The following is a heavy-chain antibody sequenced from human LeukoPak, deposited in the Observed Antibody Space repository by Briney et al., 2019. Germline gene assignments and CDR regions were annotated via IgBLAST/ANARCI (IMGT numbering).Heavy chain of an antibody. CDR3: ARGPNSNWSGLDF. J-gene: IGHJ4*02. Sequence: GGSLRLSCAASGFTFSSYWMHWVRQAPGKGLVWVSRIKSDGSSTNYADSVKGRFTVSRDNAKNTLYLQVNNLRAEDTAVYYCARGPNSNWSGLDFWGQGTLLTVSS. CDR1: GFTFSSYW. V-gene: IGHV3-74*01. CDR2: IKSDGSST. D-gene: IGHD6-6*01.